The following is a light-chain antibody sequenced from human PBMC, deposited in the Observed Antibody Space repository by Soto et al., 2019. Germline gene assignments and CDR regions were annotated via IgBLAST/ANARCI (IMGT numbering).Light chain of an antibody. CDR1: HEVASYNR. J-gene: IGLJ2*01. Sequence: QSALTQPPSVSGSPGQSVTISCTGTHEVASYNRVSWYQQTPGTSPRLLVYDVTKRASGISDRFSGSKSGNTASLTISGLQAEDEGDYYWGLYTLAETVVLGGGTKLTVL. CDR2: DVT. V-gene: IGLV2-18*01. CDR3: GLYTLAETVV.